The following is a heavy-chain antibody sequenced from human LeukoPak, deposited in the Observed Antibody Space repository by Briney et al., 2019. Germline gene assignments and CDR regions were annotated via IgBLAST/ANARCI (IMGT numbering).Heavy chain of an antibody. V-gene: IGHV3-23*01. D-gene: IGHD3-22*01. CDR3: AKDRVSVYYYDSSGYYYFDY. CDR1: GFTFSSYA. Sequence: PGGSLRLSCAASGFTFSSYAMSWVRQAPGKGLEWVSAISGSGGSTYYADSVKGRFTISRDNSKNTLYLQVKSLRAEDTAVYYCAKDRVSVYYYDSSGYYYFDYWGQGTLVTVSS. CDR2: ISGSGGST. J-gene: IGHJ4*02.